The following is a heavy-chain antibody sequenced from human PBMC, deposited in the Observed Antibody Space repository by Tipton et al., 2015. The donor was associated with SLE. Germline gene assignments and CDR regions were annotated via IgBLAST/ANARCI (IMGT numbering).Heavy chain of an antibody. D-gene: IGHD3-3*01. CDR2: ISYDGSNK. V-gene: IGHV3-30*03. CDR1: GFTFSSYG. J-gene: IGHJ6*03. Sequence: SLRLSCAASGFTFSSYGMHWVRQAPGKGLEWVAVISYDGSNKYYADSVKGRFTISRDNSKNTLYLQMNSLRAEDTAVYYCARLTIFGVVIIGNYYYYMDVWGKGTTVTVSS. CDR3: ARLTIFGVVIIGNYYYYMDV.